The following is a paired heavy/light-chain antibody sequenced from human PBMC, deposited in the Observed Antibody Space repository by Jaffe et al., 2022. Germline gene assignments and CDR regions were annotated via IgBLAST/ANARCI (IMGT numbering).Light chain of an antibody. Sequence: EIVLTQSPGTLSLSPGERATLSCRASQSVSSSYLAWYQQKPGQAPRLLIYGASSRATGIPDRFSGSGSGTDFTLTISRLEPEDFAVYYCQQYGSSPQEITFGPGTKVDIK. CDR3: QQYGSSPQEIT. V-gene: IGKV3-20*01. J-gene: IGKJ3*01. CDR2: GAS. CDR1: QSVSSSY.
Heavy chain of an antibody. CDR3: ARDLHFWSGYTGVEGNWFDP. CDR2: TYYRSKWYN. Sequence: QVQLQQSGPGLVKPSQTLSLTCAISGDSVSSNSAAWNWIRQSPSRGLEWLGRTYYRSKWYNDYAVSVKSRITINPDTSKNQFSLQLNSVTPEDTAVYYCARDLHFWSGYTGVEGNWFDPWGQGTLVTVSS. D-gene: IGHD3-3*01. V-gene: IGHV6-1*01. CDR1: GDSVSSNSAA. J-gene: IGHJ5*02.